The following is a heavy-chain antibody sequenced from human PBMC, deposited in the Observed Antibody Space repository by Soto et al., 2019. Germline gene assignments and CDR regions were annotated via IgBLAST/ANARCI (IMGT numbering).Heavy chain of an antibody. D-gene: IGHD2-21*02. J-gene: IGHJ6*02. V-gene: IGHV1-18*01. Sequence: QVQLVQSGAEVKKPGASVKVSCKASDYTFTSYGISWVRQAPGQGLEWMGWISAYNGNTNYAQKLQGRVTMTTDTSTSTAYMELRSLRSDDTAVYYCASSYCGGDCSVFYYYYGMDVWGQGTTVTVSS. CDR2: ISAYNGNT. CDR1: DYTFTSYG. CDR3: ASSYCGGDCSVFYYYYGMDV.